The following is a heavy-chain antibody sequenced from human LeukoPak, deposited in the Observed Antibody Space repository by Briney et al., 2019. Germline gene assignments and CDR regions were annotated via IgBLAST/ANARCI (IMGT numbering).Heavy chain of an antibody. V-gene: IGHV3-7*03. CDR1: GFTFSSYW. J-gene: IGHJ5*02. CDR2: IKTDGSQI. D-gene: IGHD3-10*01. Sequence: GGSLRLSCVASGFTFSSYWMTWVRQAPGKGLEWVANIKTDGSQIYYVDSVKGRFTISRDNAKNSLYLQMNSLKTEDTAVYYCASLYGSGKRWVDPWGQGTLVTVSS. CDR3: ASLYGSGKRWVDP.